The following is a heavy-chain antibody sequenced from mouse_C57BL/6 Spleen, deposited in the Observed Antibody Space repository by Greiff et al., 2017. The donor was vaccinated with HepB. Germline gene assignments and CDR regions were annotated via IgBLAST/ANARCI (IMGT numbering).Heavy chain of an antibody. CDR2: ISNGGGST. D-gene: IGHD4-1*01. Sequence: EVMLVESGGGLVQPGGSLKLSCAASGFTFSDYYMYWVRQTPEKRLEWVAYISNGGGSTYYPDTVKGRFTISRDNAKNTLYLQMSRLKSEDTAMYYCARLTGPYYYAMDYWGQGTSVTVSS. CDR1: GFTFSDYY. J-gene: IGHJ4*01. V-gene: IGHV5-12*01. CDR3: ARLTGPYYYAMDY.